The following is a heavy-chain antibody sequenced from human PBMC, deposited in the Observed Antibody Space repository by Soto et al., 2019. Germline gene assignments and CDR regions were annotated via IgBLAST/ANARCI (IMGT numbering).Heavy chain of an antibody. CDR3: TRGVGELLSSFYMDV. CDR1: GFTFGDYA. J-gene: IGHJ6*03. CDR2: IRSKAYGGTT. V-gene: IGHV3-49*03. Sequence: GGSLRLSCTASGFTFGDYAMSWFRQAPGKGLEWVGFIRSKAYGGTTEYAASVKGRFTISRDDSKSIAYLQMNSLKTEDTAVYYCTRGVGELLSSFYMDVWGKGTTVTVSS. D-gene: IGHD3-10*01.